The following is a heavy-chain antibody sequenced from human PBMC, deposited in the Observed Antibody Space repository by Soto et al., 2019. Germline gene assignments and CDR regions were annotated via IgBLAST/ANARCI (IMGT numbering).Heavy chain of an antibody. V-gene: IGHV4-4*07. CDR3: ARDSSGYAVGMDV. CDR2: ICTSGST. CDR1: GGSISSYY. D-gene: IGHD3-22*01. Sequence: PSETLSLTCTVSGGSISSYYWSWIRQPAGKGLEWIGHICTSGSTNYNPSLKSRVTMSVDTSKNQFPLKLSSVTAADTAVYYCARDSSGYAVGMDVWGQGTTVTVSS. J-gene: IGHJ6*02.